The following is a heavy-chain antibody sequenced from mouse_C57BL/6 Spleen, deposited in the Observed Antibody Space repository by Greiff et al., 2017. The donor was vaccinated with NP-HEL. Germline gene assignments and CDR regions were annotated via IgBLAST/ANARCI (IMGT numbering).Heavy chain of an antibody. V-gene: IGHV5-16*01. CDR1: GFTFSDYY. Sequence: VMLVESEGGLVQPGSSMKLSCTASGFTFSDYYMAWVRQVPEKGLEWVANINYDGSSTYYLDSLKSRFIISRDNAKNILYLQMSSLKSEDTATYYCAREDYGHYFDYWGQGTTLTVSS. J-gene: IGHJ2*01. D-gene: IGHD1-2*01. CDR2: INYDGSST. CDR3: AREDYGHYFDY.